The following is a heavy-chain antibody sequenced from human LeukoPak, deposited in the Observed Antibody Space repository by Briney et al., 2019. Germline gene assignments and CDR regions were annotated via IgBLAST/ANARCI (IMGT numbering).Heavy chain of an antibody. CDR2: FSGSAGTT. CDR1: GFTFSSYE. J-gene: IGHJ4*02. D-gene: IGHD3-10*01. V-gene: IGHV3-48*03. CDR3: VRILYGSGSYGAFDY. Sequence: PGGSLRLSCAASGFTFSSYEMDWVRRAPGKGLEWVSYFSGSAGTTSYADSVKGRFTISRDNAKNSLDLQLSSLRAEDTAVYYCVRILYGSGSYGAFDYWGQGTLVTVTS.